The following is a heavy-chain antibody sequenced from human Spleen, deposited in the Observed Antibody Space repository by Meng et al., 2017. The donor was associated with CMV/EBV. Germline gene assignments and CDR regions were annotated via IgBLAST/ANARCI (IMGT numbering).Heavy chain of an antibody. V-gene: IGHV3-73*01. J-gene: IGHJ4*02. CDR3: TRLAHGGNSGIY. D-gene: IGHD4-23*01. Sequence: GESLKISCAASGFSFSGSAMHWVHQASGKGLEWVGRIRSKANSYATAYAASVKGRFTISRDDSKNTAYLQMNSLKTEDTAVYYCTRLAHGGNSGIYWGQGTLVTVSS. CDR1: GFSFSGSA. CDR2: IRSKANSYAT.